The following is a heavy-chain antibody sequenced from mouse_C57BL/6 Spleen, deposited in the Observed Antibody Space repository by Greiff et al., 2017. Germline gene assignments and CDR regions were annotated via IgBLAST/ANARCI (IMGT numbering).Heavy chain of an antibody. Sequence: VQLKQSGPGLVKPSQSLSLTCSATGYSITSGYYWNWIRQFPGNKLEWMGYISYDGSNNYNPSLKNPISITRDTSKNQFFLKLNSVTTEDTATCYCAGYYGSSFDCWGQGTTLTVSS. CDR2: ISYDGSN. V-gene: IGHV3-6*01. J-gene: IGHJ2*01. CDR3: AGYYGSSFDC. D-gene: IGHD1-1*01. CDR1: GYSITSGYY.